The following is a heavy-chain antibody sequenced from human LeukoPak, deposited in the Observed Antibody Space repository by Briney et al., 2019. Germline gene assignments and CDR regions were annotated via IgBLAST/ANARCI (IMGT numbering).Heavy chain of an antibody. Sequence: SGTLSLTCAVSGGSISSSNWWSWVRQPPGKGLEWIGEIYHSGSTNYNPSLKSRVTISVDKSKNQFSLKLSSVTAADTAVYYCARDRAAVSRGAYNWFDPWGQGTLVTVSS. CDR3: ARDRAAVSRGAYNWFDP. CDR1: GGSISSSNW. D-gene: IGHD6-13*01. J-gene: IGHJ5*02. V-gene: IGHV4-4*02. CDR2: IYHSGST.